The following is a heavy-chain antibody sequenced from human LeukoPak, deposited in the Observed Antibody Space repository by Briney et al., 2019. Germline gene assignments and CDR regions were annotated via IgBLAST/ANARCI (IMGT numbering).Heavy chain of an antibody. J-gene: IGHJ4*02. CDR1: GFSVSNFY. CDR3: AKAISFGYYFDC. D-gene: IGHD3-3*01. V-gene: IGHV3-53*01. Sequence: GGSLRLSCAASGFSVSNFYMSWVRQAPGKGLEWVSVIYTSGTTYYSDSVKGRFTISRDNSKNTLYLQMNSLKAEDTAVYYCAKAISFGYYFDCWGQGTLVTVSS. CDR2: IYTSGTT.